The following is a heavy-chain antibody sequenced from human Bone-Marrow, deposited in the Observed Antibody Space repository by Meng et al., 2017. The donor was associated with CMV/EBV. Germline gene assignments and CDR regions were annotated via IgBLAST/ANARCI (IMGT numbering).Heavy chain of an antibody. Sequence: ASVKVSCKASGYTFTGYYIHWVRQAPGQGLEWMGWINPNSGGTNYAEKFQGRVTMTRDTSISTAYMELSRLRSDDTTVYYCARVKGRLRYFDWLWRGEDYWGQGTLVTVSS. V-gene: IGHV1-2*02. CDR1: GYTFTGYY. CDR3: ARVKGRLRYFDWLWRGEDY. CDR2: INPNSGGT. J-gene: IGHJ4*02. D-gene: IGHD3-9*01.